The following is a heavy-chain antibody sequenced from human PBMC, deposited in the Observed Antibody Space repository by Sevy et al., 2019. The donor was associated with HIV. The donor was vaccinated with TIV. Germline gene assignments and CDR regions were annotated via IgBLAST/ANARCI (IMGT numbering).Heavy chain of an antibody. Sequence: GGSLRLSCAASGFTFSDYAMHWVRQVPGKGLEWVSGISWNSGAMGYADSVQGRFTISRDNAKNSLYLQMNSVRDEDMALHYCGRAHVYCGINRCYGGAVNAFDLWGQGTMVTVSS. J-gene: IGHJ3*01. V-gene: IGHV3-9*03. D-gene: IGHD2-2*01. CDR3: GRAHVYCGINRCYGGAVNAFDL. CDR2: ISWNSGAM. CDR1: GFTFSDYA.